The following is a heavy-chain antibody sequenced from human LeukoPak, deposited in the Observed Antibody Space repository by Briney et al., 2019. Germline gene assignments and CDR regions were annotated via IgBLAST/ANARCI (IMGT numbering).Heavy chain of an antibody. J-gene: IGHJ5*02. D-gene: IGHD2-8*01. CDR2: VNPGGNT. Sequence: SETLSLTCAVYNGSFSGYYWSWIRQSPGNGLEWIGEVNPGGNTNYNTSLRSRVTISLDTSKNHFSLKLRSVTAADTAVYNCARAAWNGGGGFDPWGQGTLVTVSS. V-gene: IGHV4-34*01. CDR3: ARAAWNGGGGFDP. CDR1: NGSFSGYY.